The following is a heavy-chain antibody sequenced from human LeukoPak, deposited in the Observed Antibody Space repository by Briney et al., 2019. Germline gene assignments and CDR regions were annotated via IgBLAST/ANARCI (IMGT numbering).Heavy chain of an antibody. CDR2: INPNSGGT. CDR1: GFTFTAYH. J-gene: IGHJ4*02. V-gene: IGHV1-2*02. Sequence: GASVKVSCKASGFTFTAYHMHWVRQAPEQGLEWMGWINPNSGGTNYAQKFQGRVTMTRDTSISTACMELSGLRSDDTAVYYCARGPHWDPHFDYWGQGTLVTVSS. D-gene: IGHD7-27*01. CDR3: ARGPHWDPHFDY.